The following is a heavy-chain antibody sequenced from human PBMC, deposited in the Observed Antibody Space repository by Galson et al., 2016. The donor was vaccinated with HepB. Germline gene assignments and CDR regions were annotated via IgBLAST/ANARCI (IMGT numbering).Heavy chain of an antibody. CDR2: IHYSGLS. CDR1: RGSIYDDF. CDR3: ARELDCGGDCHPGADFDY. V-gene: IGHV4-59*12. Sequence: SETLSLTCTVSRGSIYDDFWSWIRQPPGKGLEWIGAIHYSGLSGYNPSLIDRFAISVDTSKNQFSLMVTSVTAADTAIYYCARELDCGGDCHPGADFDYWGQGTMAAVSS. D-gene: IGHD2-21*02. J-gene: IGHJ4*02.